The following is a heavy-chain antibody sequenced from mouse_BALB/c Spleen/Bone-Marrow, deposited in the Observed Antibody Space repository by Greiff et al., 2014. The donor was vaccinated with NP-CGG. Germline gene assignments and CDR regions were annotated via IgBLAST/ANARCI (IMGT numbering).Heavy chain of an antibody. CDR2: INPYNDGT. V-gene: IGHV1-14*01. CDR1: GYTFTSYV. CDR3: ARGGYYGYYAMDY. J-gene: IGHJ4*01. D-gene: IGHD1-2*01. Sequence: LEESGPELVKPGASVKMSCKASGYTFTSYVMHWVKQKPGQGLEWIGYINPYNDGTKYNEKFKGKATLTSDKPSSTAYMELSSLTSEDSAVYYCARGGYYGYYAMDYWGQGTSVTVSS.